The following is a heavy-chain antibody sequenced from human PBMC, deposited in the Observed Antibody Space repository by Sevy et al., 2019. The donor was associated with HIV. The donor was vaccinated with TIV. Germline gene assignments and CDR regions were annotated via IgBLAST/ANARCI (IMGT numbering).Heavy chain of an antibody. D-gene: IGHD5-18*01. J-gene: IGHJ4*02. Sequence: GGSLRLSCVASGFTFSDSWMIWVRQAPGKGLERIAFINEDGSRLGYVDSVRGRLTISRENIKNSLYLQMNNLGAEDTALYFGARDRAYSAVDYWGQGTLVTVSS. CDR2: INEDGSRL. V-gene: IGHV3-7*01. CDR3: ARDRAYSAVDY. CDR1: GFTFSDSW.